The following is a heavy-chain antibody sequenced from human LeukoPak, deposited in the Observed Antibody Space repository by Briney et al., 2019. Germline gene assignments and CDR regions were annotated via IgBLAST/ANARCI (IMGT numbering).Heavy chain of an antibody. J-gene: IGHJ4*02. Sequence: GGSLRLSCAASGFTFNNYWMHWVRQGPGKGLVWVSRINSDGSSTSYADSVKGRFTISRDNAKKTLYLQMNSLRADDTAVYYCAGQYVGFDYWGQGTLVTVSS. CDR2: INSDGSST. V-gene: IGHV3-74*01. CDR3: AGQYVGFDY. CDR1: GFTFNNYW. D-gene: IGHD3-16*01.